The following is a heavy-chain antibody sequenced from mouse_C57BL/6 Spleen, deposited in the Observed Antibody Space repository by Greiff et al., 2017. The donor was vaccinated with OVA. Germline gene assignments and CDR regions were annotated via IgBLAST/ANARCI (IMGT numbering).Heavy chain of an antibody. Sequence: EVQLVESGGGLVKPGGSLKLSCAASGFTFSDYGMHWVRQAPEKGLEWVAYISSGSSTIYYADTVKGRFTISRDNAKNTLFLQMTSLRSEDTAMYYCGGWPGFDYWGQGTTLTVSS. CDR1: GFTFSDYG. CDR3: GGWPGFDY. J-gene: IGHJ2*01. D-gene: IGHD2-3*01. CDR2: ISSGSSTI. V-gene: IGHV5-17*01.